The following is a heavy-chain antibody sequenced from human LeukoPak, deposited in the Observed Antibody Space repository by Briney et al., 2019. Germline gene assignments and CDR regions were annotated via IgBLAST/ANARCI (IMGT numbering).Heavy chain of an antibody. CDR1: GYTFTSYD. CDR3: ARGYSSSSSYYYYYHYMDV. J-gene: IGHJ6*03. D-gene: IGHD6-6*01. V-gene: IGHV1-8*01. CDR2: MNANSGNT. Sequence: ASVKVSCKASGYTFTSYDINWVRQATGQGLEWVGWMNANSGNTGYAQKFQGRVTMTRNNSISTAYMELSSLRSEDTAVYYCARGYSSSSSYYYYYHYMDVWGKGTTVTASS.